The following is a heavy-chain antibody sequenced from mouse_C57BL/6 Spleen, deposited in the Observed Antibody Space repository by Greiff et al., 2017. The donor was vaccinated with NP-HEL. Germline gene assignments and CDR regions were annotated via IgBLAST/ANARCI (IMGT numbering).Heavy chain of an antibody. CDR1: GYSITSGYD. CDR2: ISYSGST. Sequence: EVQLQQSGPGMVKPSQSLSLTCTVTGYSITSGYDWHWIRHFPGNKLEWMGYISYSGSTNYNPSLKSRISITHDTSKNHFFLKLNSVTTEDTATYYCASTPVRTVVPWYFDVWGTGTTVTVSS. J-gene: IGHJ1*03. V-gene: IGHV3-1*01. D-gene: IGHD1-1*01. CDR3: ASTPVRTVVPWYFDV.